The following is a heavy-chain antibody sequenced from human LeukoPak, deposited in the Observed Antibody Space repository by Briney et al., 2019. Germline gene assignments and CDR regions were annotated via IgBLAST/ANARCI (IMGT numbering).Heavy chain of an antibody. V-gene: IGHV3-7*03. CDR3: AKDHGGGYIGGYFDY. Sequence: GGSLRLSCAASGFTFRTYWMSWVRQAPGKGLEWVANINQDERDRYYVDSVKGRFTISRDNAKNSVYLQMSSLRVEDTALYYCAKDHGGGYIGGYFDYWGQGSLVTVSS. D-gene: IGHD2-15*01. CDR1: GFTFRTYW. J-gene: IGHJ4*02. CDR2: INQDERDR.